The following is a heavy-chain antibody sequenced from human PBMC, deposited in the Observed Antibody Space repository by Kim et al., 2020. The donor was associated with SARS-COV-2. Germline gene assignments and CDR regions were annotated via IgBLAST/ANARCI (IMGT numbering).Heavy chain of an antibody. CDR2: ILYDGSNE. CDR3: AKASMAVAGTYYLDP. D-gene: IGHD6-19*01. CDR1: DFTFSRYG. Sequence: GGSLRLSCEASDFTFSRYGMHWVRQAPGKGLEWVAVILYDGSNEYYADSVKGRFTVSRDNSKKTLYLQMNSLRAEDTALYYCAKASMAVAGTYYLDPWGQGTPVTVSS. J-gene: IGHJ5*02. V-gene: IGHV3-30*18.